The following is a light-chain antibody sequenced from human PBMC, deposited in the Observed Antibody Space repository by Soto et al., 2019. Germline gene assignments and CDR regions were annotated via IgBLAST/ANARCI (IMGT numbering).Light chain of an antibody. CDR2: DAS. J-gene: IGKJ2*01. V-gene: IGKV3-11*01. CDR1: QSVSSY. Sequence: EIVLTQSPATLSLSPGERATLSCRASQSVSSYLAWYQQKPGQAPRLLIYDASARATGIPARFSGSGSGTDFTLTISSLEPEEFAVYYCQQRSNWPGTFGHGTKLEIK. CDR3: QQRSNWPGT.